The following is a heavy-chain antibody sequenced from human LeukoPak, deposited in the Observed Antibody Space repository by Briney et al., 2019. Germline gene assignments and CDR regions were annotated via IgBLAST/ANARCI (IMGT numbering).Heavy chain of an antibody. CDR2: ITFQLPP. CDR3: AKDYSDLRVADVFFEY. Sequence: GGCLSPSCAASGLIFSNYAMSWVRQAPGKGLEWVSGITFQLPPHYADSVKGRFTISRDNSKNTFHLQMNSLRAEDTAVYYCAKDYSDLRVADVFFEYWGQGT. D-gene: IGHD2-15*01. V-gene: IGHV3-23*01. J-gene: IGHJ4*03. CDR1: GLIFSNYA.